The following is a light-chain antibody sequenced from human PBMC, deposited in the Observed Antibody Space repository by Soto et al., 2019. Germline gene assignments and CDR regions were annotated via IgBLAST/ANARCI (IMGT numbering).Light chain of an antibody. CDR3: ATWDSSLSAVV. V-gene: IGLV1-51*01. J-gene: IGLJ2*01. Sequence: QSVLTQPPSVSAAPGQKVTISCSGSSSNIGNNYVSWYQQLPGTAPKLLIYDNNKRPSGIPDRFSGSKSDTSATLGITGLQTGDEADYYCATWDSSLSAVVFGEGTKLTVL. CDR1: SSNIGNNY. CDR2: DNN.